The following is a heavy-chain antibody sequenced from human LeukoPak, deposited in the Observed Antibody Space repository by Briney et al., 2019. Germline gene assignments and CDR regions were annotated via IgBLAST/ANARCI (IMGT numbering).Heavy chain of an antibody. CDR1: GGSISSSYCY. D-gene: IGHD2-2*01. J-gene: IGHJ4*02. CDR3: ARYSGVPAAISY. V-gene: IGHV4-39*01. CDR2: IYNSGST. Sequence: SETLSLTCTVSGGSISSSYCYWGWVRQPPGKGLEWIGSIYNSGSTYYNPSLKSRVTISVDTSKNQFSLKLSSVTAADTAVYYCARYSGVPAAISYWGQGTLVTVSS.